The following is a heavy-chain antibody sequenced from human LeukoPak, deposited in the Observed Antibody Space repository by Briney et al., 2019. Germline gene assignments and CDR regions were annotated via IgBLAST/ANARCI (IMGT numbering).Heavy chain of an antibody. CDR2: ISSSSSTI. CDR3: ARGEYGSGSYHIDY. J-gene: IGHJ4*02. V-gene: IGHV3-48*04. Sequence: GGSLRLSCAASGFTFSSYSMNWVRQAPGKGLEWVSYISSSSSTIYYADSVKGRFTISRDNAKNSLYLQMNSLRAEDTAVYYCARGEYGSGSYHIDYWGQGTLVTVSS. D-gene: IGHD3-10*01. CDR1: GFTFSSYS.